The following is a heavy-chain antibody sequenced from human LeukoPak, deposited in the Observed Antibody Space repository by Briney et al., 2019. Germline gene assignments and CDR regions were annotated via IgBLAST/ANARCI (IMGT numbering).Heavy chain of an antibody. CDR3: ARGWTHYDSSGYRMGAFDI. J-gene: IGHJ3*02. CDR1: GGSFSGYY. D-gene: IGHD3-22*01. CDR2: INHSGST. V-gene: IGHV4-34*01. Sequence: KSSETLSLTCAVYGGSFSGYYWSWIRQPPGKGLEWIGEINHSGSTNYNPSLKSRVTISVDTSKNQFSLKLSSVTAADTAVYYCARGWTHYDSSGYRMGAFDIWGQGTMVTVSS.